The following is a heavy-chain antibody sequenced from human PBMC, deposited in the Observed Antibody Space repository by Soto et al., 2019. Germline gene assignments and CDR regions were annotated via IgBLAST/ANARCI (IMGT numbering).Heavy chain of an antibody. Sequence: TSETLSLTCSFSGDSVTSHYLTWIRQSPEKGLEWIGYMHYTGFSHYNPSLKSRLTISVDRSKNQFTLQLTSVTVEDTAVYYCARVKRFYCSSTSCYIIEIWGQGTMVTVSS. CDR3: ARVKRFYCSSTSCYIIEI. D-gene: IGHD2-2*01. J-gene: IGHJ3*02. CDR2: MHYTGFS. V-gene: IGHV4-59*02. CDR1: GDSVTSHY.